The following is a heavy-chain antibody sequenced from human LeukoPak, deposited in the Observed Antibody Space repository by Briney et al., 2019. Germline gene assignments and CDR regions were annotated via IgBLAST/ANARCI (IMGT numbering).Heavy chain of an antibody. J-gene: IGHJ5*02. D-gene: IGHD3-10*01. CDR3: AREKSYYYGSGSPNWFDP. Sequence: SETLTLTCTVPGGSISSGGYYWSWIRQPPGKGLEWIGYIYYSGSTYYNPSLKSRVTISVDTSKNQFSLKLSSVTAADTAVYYCAREKSYYYGSGSPNWFDPWGQGTLVTVSS. CDR1: GGSISSGGYY. V-gene: IGHV4-31*03. CDR2: IYYSGST.